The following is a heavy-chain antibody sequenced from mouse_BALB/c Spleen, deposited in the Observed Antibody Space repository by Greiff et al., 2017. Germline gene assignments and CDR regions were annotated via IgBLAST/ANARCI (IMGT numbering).Heavy chain of an antibody. D-gene: IGHD1-1*02. CDR1: GFNIKDTY. J-gene: IGHJ4*01. Sequence: VQLQQSGAELVKPGASVKLSCTASGFNIKDTYMHWVKQRPEQGLEWIGRIDPANGNTKYDPKFQGKATITADTSSNTAYLQLSSLTSEDTAVYYCAHWYRFYYAMDYWGQGTSVTVSS. V-gene: IGHV14-3*02. CDR2: IDPANGNT. CDR3: AHWYRFYYAMDY.